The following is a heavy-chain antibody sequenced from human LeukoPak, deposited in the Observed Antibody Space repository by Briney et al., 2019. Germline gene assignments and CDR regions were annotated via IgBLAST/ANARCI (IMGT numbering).Heavy chain of an antibody. Sequence: GGSLRLSCAASGFTFSSYGMHWVRQAPGKGLEWVAVIWYDGSNKYYADSVKGRFTISRDNSKNTLYLQMNSLRAEDTAVYYCARDSFVTDSSGYYSSVYFDYWGQGTLVTVSS. CDR3: ARDSFVTDSSGYYSSVYFDY. D-gene: IGHD3-22*01. J-gene: IGHJ4*02. CDR1: GFTFSSYG. CDR2: IWYDGSNK. V-gene: IGHV3-33*01.